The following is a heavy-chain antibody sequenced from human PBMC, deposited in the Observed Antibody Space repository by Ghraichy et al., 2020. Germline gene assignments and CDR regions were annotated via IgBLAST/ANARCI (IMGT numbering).Heavy chain of an antibody. CDR3: VRGSYPFNY. D-gene: IGHD1-26*01. J-gene: IGHJ4*02. Sequence: GGSLRLSCAASGFTFGSYWMGWVRQAPGKGLEWVANIKEDRSENHYVDSVKGRFTISRDNAENSLYLQMNSLRVEDTAVYYCVRGSYPFNYWGQGTLVTVSS. CDR2: IKEDRSEN. CDR1: GFTFGSYW. V-gene: IGHV3-7*03.